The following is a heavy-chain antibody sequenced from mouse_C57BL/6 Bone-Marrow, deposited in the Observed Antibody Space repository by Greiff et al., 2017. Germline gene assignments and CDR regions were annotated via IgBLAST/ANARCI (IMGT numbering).Heavy chain of an antibody. V-gene: IGHV2-6*01. Sequence: QVQLQESGPGLVAPSQRLSITCTVSGFSLTSYGVDWVRQSPGKGLEWLGVIWGVGSTNYNSALKSRLSIRKDNSKSQVFLKMNSLQTDDTAMYYCARRGNDFAWFAYWGQGTLVTVSA. J-gene: IGHJ3*01. CDR3: ARRGNDFAWFAY. CDR1: GFSLTSYG. D-gene: IGHD2-2*01. CDR2: IWGVGST.